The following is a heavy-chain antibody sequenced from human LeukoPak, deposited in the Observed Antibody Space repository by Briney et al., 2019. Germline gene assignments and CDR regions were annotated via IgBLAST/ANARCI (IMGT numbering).Heavy chain of an antibody. CDR2: IVVGSGNT. Sequence: SVKASCKASGFTFTSSAVQWVRQARGQRLEWIGWIVVGSGNTNYAQKFQERVTITRDMSTSTAYMELSSLRSEDTAVYYCAAEVDYYDSSGYYSPWYTPERWGQGTLVTVSS. D-gene: IGHD3-22*01. V-gene: IGHV1-58*01. J-gene: IGHJ4*02. CDR3: AAEVDYYDSSGYYSPWYTPER. CDR1: GFTFTSSA.